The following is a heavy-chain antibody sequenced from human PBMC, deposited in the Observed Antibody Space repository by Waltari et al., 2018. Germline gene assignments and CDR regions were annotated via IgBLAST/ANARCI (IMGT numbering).Heavy chain of an antibody. J-gene: IGHJ4*02. CDR2: VRTKTNNYAT. CDR1: GFIFSDSA. V-gene: IGHV3-73*01. Sequence: EEQMVESGGDLVQPGGSLKLSCAASGFIFSDSAIHWVRQATGKGLEWVGRVRTKTNNYATAYGAAVKGRFTISRDDSRNVAYLQMNSLKTEDTALYYCSRHDPLDYWGQGTLVTVSS. CDR3: SRHDPLDY.